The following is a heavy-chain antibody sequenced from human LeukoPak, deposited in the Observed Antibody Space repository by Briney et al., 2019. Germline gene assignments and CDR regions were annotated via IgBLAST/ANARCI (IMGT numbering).Heavy chain of an antibody. CDR1: GFSFRSYW. CDR3: ARELPPVVTYYFDY. J-gene: IGHJ4*02. V-gene: IGHV3-74*01. Sequence: GGSLRLSCAASGFSFRSYWMHWVRQAPGKGLVWVSRINSDGRSASYADSVTGRFTMSRDNAKNTLYLQMNSLRAEDTAVYYCARELPPVVTYYFDYWGQGTLVTVSS. CDR2: INSDGRSA. D-gene: IGHD3-22*01.